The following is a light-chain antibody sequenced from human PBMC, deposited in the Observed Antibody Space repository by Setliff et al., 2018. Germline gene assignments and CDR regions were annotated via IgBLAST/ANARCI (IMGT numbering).Light chain of an antibody. CDR1: SSDVGAYNL. J-gene: IGLJ1*01. V-gene: IGLV2-8*01. CDR3: SSYAASYNPYV. CDR2: EVT. Sequence: QSALTQPPSASGSPGQSLTISCTGTSSDVGAYNLVSWYQHHPGKAPKLIIYEVTKRPSGVPDRFSGFKSGNTASLTVSGLQAEDEAEYYCSSYAASYNPYVFGTGTKVTVL.